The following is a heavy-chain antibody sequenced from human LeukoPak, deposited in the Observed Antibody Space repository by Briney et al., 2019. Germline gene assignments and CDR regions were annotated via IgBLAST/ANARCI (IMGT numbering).Heavy chain of an antibody. CDR2: INHSGST. V-gene: IGHV4-34*01. D-gene: IGHD2-15*01. J-gene: IGHJ6*02. CDR1: GGSFSGYY. Sequence: SETLSLTCAVYGGSFSGYYWSWIRQPPGKGLKWIGEINHSGSTSYNPSLKSRVTISVDTSKNQFSLKLSSVTAADTAVYYCARLVVVTTTFKYYYYGMDVWGQGTTVTVSS. CDR3: ARLVVVTTTFKYYYYGMDV.